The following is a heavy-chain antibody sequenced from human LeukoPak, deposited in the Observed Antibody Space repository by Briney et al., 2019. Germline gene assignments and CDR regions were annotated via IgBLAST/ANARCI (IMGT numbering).Heavy chain of an antibody. CDR1: GFTFSSYS. CDR2: ISSSSSYI. V-gene: IGHV3-21*01. Sequence: GGSLRLSCAASGFTFSSYSMNWVRQAPGKGLEWVSSISSSSSYIYYADSVKGRFTISRDNAKNSLYLQMNSLRAEDTAVYYCARDRAYNWNATTTFYMDVRGKGTTVTVSS. D-gene: IGHD1-1*01. CDR3: ARDRAYNWNATTTFYMDV. J-gene: IGHJ6*03.